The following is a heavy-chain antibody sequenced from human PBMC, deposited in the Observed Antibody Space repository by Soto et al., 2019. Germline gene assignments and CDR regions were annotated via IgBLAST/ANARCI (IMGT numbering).Heavy chain of an antibody. CDR2: IIPIFGTA. Sequence: SVKVSCTASGGTFSSYAISWVRQAPGQGLEWMGGIIPIFGTANYAQKFQGRVTITADESTSTAYMELSSLRSEDTAVYYCARDSYYGSGSYYENDAFDIWGQGTMVTVSS. J-gene: IGHJ3*02. CDR3: ARDSYYGSGSYYENDAFDI. CDR1: GGTFSSYA. V-gene: IGHV1-69*13. D-gene: IGHD3-10*01.